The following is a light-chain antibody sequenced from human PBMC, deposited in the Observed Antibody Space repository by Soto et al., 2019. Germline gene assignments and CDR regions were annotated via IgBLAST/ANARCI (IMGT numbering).Light chain of an antibody. CDR3: QQGYSPLLT. CDR1: QSISKY. CDR2: GTS. V-gene: IGKV1-39*01. Sequence: DIQMTQSPSSLSASVGDRVTLTCRASQSISKYLNWYQLKSGKGPKLLIYGTSTLQSGVPSRFSGSGSGTDFTLIISDLQPEDFAVYYCQQGYSPLLTFGGGTRVEIK. J-gene: IGKJ4*01.